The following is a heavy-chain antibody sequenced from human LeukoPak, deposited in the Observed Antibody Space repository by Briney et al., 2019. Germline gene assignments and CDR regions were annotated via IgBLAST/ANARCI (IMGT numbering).Heavy chain of an antibody. CDR1: GFTFSDYY. CDR3: ARDAGYGYWVVDY. J-gene: IGHJ4*02. CDR2: ISSSGSTI. D-gene: IGHD5-18*01. Sequence: PGGSLRLSCAASGFTFSDYYMSWIRQAPGKGLEWVSYISSSGSTIYYADSVKGRFTISRDNSKNSLYLQMNNLRPEDTAVYYCARDAGYGYWVVDYWGQGTLVTVSS. V-gene: IGHV3-11*04.